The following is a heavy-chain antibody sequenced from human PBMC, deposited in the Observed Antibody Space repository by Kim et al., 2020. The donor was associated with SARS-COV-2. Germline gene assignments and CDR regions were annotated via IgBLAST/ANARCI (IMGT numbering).Heavy chain of an antibody. J-gene: IGHJ6*03. CDR1: GYTFTSYD. V-gene: IGHV1-8*01. CDR2: MNPNSGNT. Sequence: ASVKVSCKASGYTFTSYDINWVRQATGQGLERMGWMNPNSGNTGYAQKFQGRVTMTRNTSISTAYMELSSLRSEDTAVYYCARETRRITIFGVVTAPNYYYYYMDVWGKGTTVTVSS. D-gene: IGHD3-3*01. CDR3: ARETRRITIFGVVTAPNYYYYYMDV.